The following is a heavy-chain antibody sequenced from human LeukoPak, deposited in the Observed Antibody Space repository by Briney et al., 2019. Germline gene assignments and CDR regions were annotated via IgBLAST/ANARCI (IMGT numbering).Heavy chain of an antibody. D-gene: IGHD6-13*01. CDR3: ARDQWSSSSQRNIDY. V-gene: IGHV1-18*01. Sequence: ASVKVSCKASGYTFTNYGISWVRQAPGQGFEWMGWISAYNGNSIYAQKLQGRVTVTTDTSTSTAYMELRSLRSDDTAVYYCARDQWSSSSQRNIDYWGQGTLVSVSS. J-gene: IGHJ4*02. CDR1: GYTFTNYG. CDR2: ISAYNGNS.